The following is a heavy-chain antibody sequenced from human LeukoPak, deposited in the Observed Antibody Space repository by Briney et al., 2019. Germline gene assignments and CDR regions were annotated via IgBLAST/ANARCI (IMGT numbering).Heavy chain of an antibody. CDR3: ARYTYYYDSSGYYPYFFDY. D-gene: IGHD3-22*01. J-gene: IGHJ4*02. CDR1: GSSISSYY. V-gene: IGHV4-4*07. Sequence: SETLSLTFTVSGSSISSYYWSWIRQPAGKGLEWIGRIYTSGSTNYNPSLKSRVTMSVDTSKNQFSLKLSSVTAADTAVYYCARYTYYYDSSGYYPYFFDYWGQGTLVTVSS. CDR2: IYTSGST.